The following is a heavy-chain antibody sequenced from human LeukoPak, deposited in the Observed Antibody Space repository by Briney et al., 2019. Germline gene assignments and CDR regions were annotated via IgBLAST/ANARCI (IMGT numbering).Heavy chain of an antibody. CDR3: ARAVPHGYCSSTSCFKIRDQDFDY. Sequence: KPSETLSLTCAVYGGSFSGYYWSWIRQPPGKGLEWIGEINHSGSTNYNPSLKSRVTISVDTSKNQFSLKLSSVTAADTAVYYCARAVPHGYCSSTSCFKIRDQDFDYWGQGTLVTVSS. J-gene: IGHJ4*02. CDR1: GGSFSGYY. D-gene: IGHD2-2*01. V-gene: IGHV4-34*01. CDR2: INHSGST.